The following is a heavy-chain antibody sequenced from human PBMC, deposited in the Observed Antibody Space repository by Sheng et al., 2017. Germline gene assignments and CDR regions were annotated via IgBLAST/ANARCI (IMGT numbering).Heavy chain of an antibody. V-gene: IGHV4-38-2*01. J-gene: IGHJ4*02. CDR2: IYHTGST. CDR1: GYSISSGYY. D-gene: IGHD5-12*01. CDR3: ARGDGYNNYYFHY. Sequence: QVQLQESGPGLVKPSETLSLTCAVSGYSISSGYYWGWIRQPPGKGLEWIGSIYHTGSTYYNPSLKSRVTISVDTSKNQFSLKLNSVAAADTAVYYCARGDGYNNYYFHYWAREPRSPSPQ.